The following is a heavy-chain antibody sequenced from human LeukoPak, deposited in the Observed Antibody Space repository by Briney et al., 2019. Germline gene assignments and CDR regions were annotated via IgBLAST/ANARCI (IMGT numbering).Heavy chain of an antibody. CDR1: GFTCSSYA. CDR3: AREGAVTADFDY. D-gene: IGHD4-11*01. V-gene: IGHV3-30-3*01. J-gene: IGHJ4*02. CDR2: ISYDGSNK. Sequence: GRSLRLSCAASGFTCSSYAMHWVRHAPGKGLEWVAVISYDGSNKYYADSVKGRFTISRDNSKNTLYLQMNSLRAEDTAVYYCAREGAVTADFDYWGQGTLVTVSS.